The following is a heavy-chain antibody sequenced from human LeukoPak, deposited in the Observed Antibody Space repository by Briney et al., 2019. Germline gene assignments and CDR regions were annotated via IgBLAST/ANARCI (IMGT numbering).Heavy chain of an antibody. V-gene: IGHV4-28*05. CDR1: GFSISTSHY. CDR3: ARKATTGPTKAAFDI. J-gene: IGHJ3*02. CDR2: IFYTGGI. D-gene: IGHD4-17*01. Sequence: SDTLSLTCAVSGFSISTSHYWAWIRQPPGRGLEWIGHIFYTGGIYYNPSLKSRVTMSVDTSRNQFSLKLSSVTAVDTAVYYCARKATTGPTKAAFDIWGQGTMVTVST.